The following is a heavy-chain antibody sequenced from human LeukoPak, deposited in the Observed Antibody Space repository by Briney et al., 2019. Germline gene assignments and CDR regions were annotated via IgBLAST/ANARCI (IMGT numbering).Heavy chain of an antibody. CDR2: ISGSGGST. Sequence: GGSLRLSCAASGFTFSSYGMSWVRQAPGKGLEWVSAISGSGGSTYYADSVKGRFTISRDNSKNTLYLQMNSLRAEDTAVYYCAKDVYDYVWGSYRYWGQGTLVTVSS. D-gene: IGHD3-16*02. V-gene: IGHV3-23*01. J-gene: IGHJ4*02. CDR3: AKDVYDYVWGSYRY. CDR1: GFTFSSYG.